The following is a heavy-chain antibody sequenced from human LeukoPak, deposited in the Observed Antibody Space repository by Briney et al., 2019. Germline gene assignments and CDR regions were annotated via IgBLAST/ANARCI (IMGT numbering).Heavy chain of an antibody. D-gene: IGHD2-2*01. Sequence: SETLSLTCAVYGGSFSGYYWSWIRQPPGKGLEWIGEINHSGSTNYNPSLKSRVTISVDTSKNQFSLKLSPVTAADTAVYYCARVIYCSSTSCPSEDGMDVWGQGTTVTVSS. J-gene: IGHJ6*02. CDR2: INHSGST. V-gene: IGHV4-34*01. CDR1: GGSFSGYY. CDR3: ARVIYCSSTSCPSEDGMDV.